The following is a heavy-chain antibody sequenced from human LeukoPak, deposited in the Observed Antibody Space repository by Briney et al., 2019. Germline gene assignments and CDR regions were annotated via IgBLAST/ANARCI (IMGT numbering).Heavy chain of an antibody. V-gene: IGHV4-39*01. CDR1: GGSISSSNW. D-gene: IGHD6-19*01. J-gene: IGHJ5*02. Sequence: SETLSLTCAVSGGSISSSNWWSWIRQPPGKGLEWIGSIYYSGSTYYNPSLKSRVTISVDTSKNQFSLKLSSVTAADTAVYYCATNPRLVHNWFDPWGQGTLVTVSS. CDR2: IYYSGST. CDR3: ATNPRLVHNWFDP.